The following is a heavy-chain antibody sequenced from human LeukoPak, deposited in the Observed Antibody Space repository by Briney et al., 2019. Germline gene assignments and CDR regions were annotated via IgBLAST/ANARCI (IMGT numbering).Heavy chain of an antibody. CDR2: VGSDNNT. CDR3: AKDLSWWAAAAY. CDR1: GFTLTRNA. Sequence: GGSLRLSCAASGFTLTRNAMSRVRETPGRGLEWVSGVGSDNNTHYTDSVRGRFTISRENPNNTLFLQMNRLRVEDTAVYYCAKDLSWWAAAAYWGQGALVTVSS. J-gene: IGHJ4*02. D-gene: IGHD2-15*01. V-gene: IGHV3-23*01.